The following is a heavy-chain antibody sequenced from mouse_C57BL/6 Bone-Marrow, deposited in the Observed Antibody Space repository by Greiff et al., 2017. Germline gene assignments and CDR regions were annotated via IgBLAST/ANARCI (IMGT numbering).Heavy chain of an antibody. J-gene: IGHJ4*01. CDR1: GFTFSDYY. CDR2: ISNGGGST. Sequence: EVQLQESGGGLVQPGGSLKLSCAASGFTFSDYYMYWVRQTPEKRLEWVAYISNGGGSTYYPDTVKGRFTISRDNAKNTLYLQRSRLKSEDTAMYYCARRTEFYAMDYWGQGTSVTVSS. CDR3: ARRTEFYAMDY. V-gene: IGHV5-12*01.